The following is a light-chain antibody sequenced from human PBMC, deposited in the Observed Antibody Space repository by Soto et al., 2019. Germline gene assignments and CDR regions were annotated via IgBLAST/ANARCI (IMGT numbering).Light chain of an antibody. CDR1: QGIRND. V-gene: IGKV1-17*01. CDR2: AAS. J-gene: IGKJ1*01. CDR3: LQHNSYRT. Sequence: DIQMTQSPSSLSASVGDRVTITCRASQGIRNDLAWYQQKPGKAPKRLIYAASSLQSGVPSRFSGSGSGTEFTLTISSLQPEDFATYYCLQHNSYRTFGQGTKVEIK.